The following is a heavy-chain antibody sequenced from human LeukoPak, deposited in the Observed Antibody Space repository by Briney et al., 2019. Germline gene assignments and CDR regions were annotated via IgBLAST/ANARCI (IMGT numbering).Heavy chain of an antibody. Sequence: GWSLRLSCAASGFTFDDYAMHWVRQVPGKGLEWVSYITWNSGNIGYADSVKGRFTISRGNAKNSLYLEMTSLRTEDTALYYCAKELLSHYFGSGSYRATFDYWGQGTLVTVSS. D-gene: IGHD3-10*01. V-gene: IGHV3-9*01. J-gene: IGHJ4*02. CDR1: GFTFDDYA. CDR2: ITWNSGNI. CDR3: AKELLSHYFGSGSYRATFDY.